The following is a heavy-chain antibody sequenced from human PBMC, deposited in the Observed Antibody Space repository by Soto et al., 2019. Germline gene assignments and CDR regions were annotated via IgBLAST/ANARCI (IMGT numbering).Heavy chain of an antibody. CDR1: GGSISSYY. Sequence: SETLSLTCTVSGGSISSYYWSWIRQPPGKGLEWIGYIYYSGSTNYNPSLKSRGTISVDTSKNQFSLKLSSVTAADTAVYYCASQHYGSGSWFDPWGQGTLVTVSS. J-gene: IGHJ5*02. D-gene: IGHD3-10*01. V-gene: IGHV4-59*01. CDR2: IYYSGST. CDR3: ASQHYGSGSWFDP.